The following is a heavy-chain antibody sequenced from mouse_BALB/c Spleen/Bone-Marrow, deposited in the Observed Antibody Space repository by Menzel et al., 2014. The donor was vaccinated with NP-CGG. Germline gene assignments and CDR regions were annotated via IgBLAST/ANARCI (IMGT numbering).Heavy chain of an antibody. V-gene: IGHV14-3*02. D-gene: IGHD1-1*01. Sequence: VQLQQSGAELVKPGASVKLSCTASGFNIKDTYMHWVKQRPEQGLEWIGRIDPANGNTKYDPKFQGKATITADTSSNTAYLQLRSLTSEDTAVYSCARYNYGSSQFAYWGQGTLVTVSA. CDR2: IDPANGNT. CDR1: GFNIKDTY. CDR3: ARYNYGSSQFAY. J-gene: IGHJ3*01.